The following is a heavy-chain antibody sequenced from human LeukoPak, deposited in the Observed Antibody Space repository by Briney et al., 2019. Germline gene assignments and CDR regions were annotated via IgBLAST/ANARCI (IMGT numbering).Heavy chain of an antibody. Sequence: SETLSLTCTVSGASISSYYGSWIRQPPGEGREWIGYILYRGSTNYNPSLKRRVTISVDTYKNQFSLKLSSVTDADTAVYYCASGPYPAAGTDHQFDYWGQGILVTVFS. CDR1: GASISSYY. D-gene: IGHD6-13*01. CDR3: ASGPYPAAGTDHQFDY. V-gene: IGHV4-59*01. J-gene: IGHJ4*02. CDR2: ILYRGST.